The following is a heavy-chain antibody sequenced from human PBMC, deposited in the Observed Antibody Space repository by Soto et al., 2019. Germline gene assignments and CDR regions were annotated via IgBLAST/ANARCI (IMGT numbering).Heavy chain of an antibody. J-gene: IGHJ4*02. V-gene: IGHV1-3*05. CDR3: ARSIVVVTALDY. Sequence: QVQLVQSGAEEKKPGASVKVSCKASGYTFTSYAMHWVRQAPGKRLEWMGWINAGNGNTKYSQKFQVRVTITRDTSARTAYLALSSLRSEDTAVYYCARSIVVVTALDYWGQGTLVTVSS. CDR1: GYTFTSYA. CDR2: INAGNGNT. D-gene: IGHD2-21*02.